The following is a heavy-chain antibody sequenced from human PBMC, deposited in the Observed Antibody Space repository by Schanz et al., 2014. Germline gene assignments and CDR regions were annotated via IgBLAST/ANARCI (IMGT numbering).Heavy chain of an antibody. CDR2: IIPILGIA. CDR1: GYTFTSDS. CDR3: ARGGGPEDVFDI. J-gene: IGHJ3*02. V-gene: IGHV1-69*04. D-gene: IGHD5-12*01. Sequence: QVQLVQSGAEVKKPGASVKVSCKASGYTFTSDSMHWVRQAPGQGLEWMGRIIPILGIANYAQKFQGRVSITADKSTSTAYMELSSLRSDDTAVYYCARGGGPEDVFDIWGQGTILTVSS.